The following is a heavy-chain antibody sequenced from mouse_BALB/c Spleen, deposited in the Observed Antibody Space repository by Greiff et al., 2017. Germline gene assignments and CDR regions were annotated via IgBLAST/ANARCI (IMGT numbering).Heavy chain of an antibody. J-gene: IGHJ1*01. CDR3: ARVITTWYFDV. CDR2: ISSGGSYT. V-gene: IGHV5-6*01. CDR1: GFTFSSYG. D-gene: IGHD2-4*01. Sequence: EVKLQESGGDLVKPGGSLKLSCAASGFTFSSYGMSWVRQTPDKRLEWVATISSGGSYTYYPDSVKGRFTISRDNAKNTLYLQMSSLKSEDTAMYYCARVITTWYFDVWGAGTTVTVSS.